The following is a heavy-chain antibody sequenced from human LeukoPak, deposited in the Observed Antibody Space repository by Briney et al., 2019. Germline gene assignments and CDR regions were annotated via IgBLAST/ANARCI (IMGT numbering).Heavy chain of an antibody. V-gene: IGHV1-69*08. CDR3: ARDLLGYCSGGSCSHEY. CDR1: GGTFSSYT. CDR2: IIPILGTA. Sequence: ASVKVSCKASGGTFSSYTISWVRQAPGQGLEWMGRIIPILGTANYAQKFQGRVTITADKSTSTAYMELSSLRSEDTAVYYCARDLLGYCSGGSCSHEYWGQGTLVTVSS. J-gene: IGHJ4*02. D-gene: IGHD2-15*01.